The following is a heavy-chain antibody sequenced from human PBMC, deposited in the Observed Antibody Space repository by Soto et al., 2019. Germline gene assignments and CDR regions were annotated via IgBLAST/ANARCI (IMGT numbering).Heavy chain of an antibody. CDR3: AREATVTTNGMDV. V-gene: IGHV4-31*03. CDR2: IYYSGST. J-gene: IGHJ6*02. D-gene: IGHD4-17*01. CDR1: GGSISSGGYY. Sequence: QVQLQESGPGLVKPSQTLSLTCTVSGGSISSGGYYWSWIRQHPGKGLEWIGYIYYSGSTYYNPSLKSRVTISVDTAKNQFSLKLSSVTAADTAVYYCAREATVTTNGMDVWGQGTTVTVSS.